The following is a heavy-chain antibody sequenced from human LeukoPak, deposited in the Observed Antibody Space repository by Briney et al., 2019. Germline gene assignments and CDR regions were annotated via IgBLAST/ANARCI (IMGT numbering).Heavy chain of an antibody. CDR1: GGSISSYY. CDR2: IYYSGST. D-gene: IGHD6-19*01. Sequence: SETLSLTCAVSGGSISSYYWSWIRQPPGKGLEWIGYIYYSGSTNYNPSLKSRVTISVDTSKNQFSLKLSSVTAADTAVYYCARDSSGWYHWFDPWGQGTLVTVSS. CDR3: ARDSSGWYHWFDP. J-gene: IGHJ5*02. V-gene: IGHV4-59*01.